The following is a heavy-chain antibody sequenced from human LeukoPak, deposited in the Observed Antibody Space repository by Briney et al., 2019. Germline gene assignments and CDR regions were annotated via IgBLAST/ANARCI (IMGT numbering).Heavy chain of an antibody. V-gene: IGHV3-30-3*01. D-gene: IGHD1-7*01. CDR2: ISYDASNE. Sequence: GRSLRLSCAASGFTFRSYAMHWVRQAPGKGLEWVAVISYDASNEYYADSVKGRFTISRDNSKNTLYLQMNSLRPEDTAVYYCARENYGDHYFDCWGQGTLITVSS. CDR1: GFTFRSYA. J-gene: IGHJ4*02. CDR3: ARENYGDHYFDC.